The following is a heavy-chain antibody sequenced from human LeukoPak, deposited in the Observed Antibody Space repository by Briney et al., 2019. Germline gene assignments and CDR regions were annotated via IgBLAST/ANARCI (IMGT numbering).Heavy chain of an antibody. J-gene: IGHJ4*02. D-gene: IGHD3-3*01. V-gene: IGHV4-38-2*01. CDR2: LYYTGSA. Sequence: SETLSLTCGVSGYSISSGFYWGWNRQPPGKGLQWIGSLYYTGSAEYNPSLKSRLTMSMDKSKNQFSLRLNSVTAADTAVYYCARLWSGYNFDYWGQGTLVTVSS. CDR1: GYSISSGFY. CDR3: ARLWSGYNFDY.